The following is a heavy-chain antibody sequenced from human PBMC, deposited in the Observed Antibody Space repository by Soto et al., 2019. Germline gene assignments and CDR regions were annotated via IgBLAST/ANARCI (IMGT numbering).Heavy chain of an antibody. CDR2: IHYGGST. CDR1: GGSISSSNFY. D-gene: IGHD2-15*01. J-gene: IGHJ4*02. Sequence: SETLSLTCAVSGGSISSSNFYWGWFRQPPGKGLEWIGSIHYGGSTYYNPSLKIRVTISVDTSKSQFSLNLSSVTAADTAVYYCAKDASCYSCGAWGQGALVTVSS. CDR3: AKDASCYSCGA. V-gene: IGHV4-39*01.